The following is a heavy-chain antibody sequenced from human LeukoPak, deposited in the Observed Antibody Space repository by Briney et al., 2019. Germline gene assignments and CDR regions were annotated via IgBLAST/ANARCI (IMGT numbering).Heavy chain of an antibody. J-gene: IGHJ4*02. Sequence: GGSLRLSCAASGFTFDDYAMHWVRQAPGKGLEWVSGINWNSGNIGYADSVKGRFTISRDNAKNSLYLQMNSLRAEDTAVYYCAPGLRRWGQGTLVTVSS. CDR2: INWNSGNI. CDR1: GFTFDDYA. D-gene: IGHD4-17*01. CDR3: APGLRR. V-gene: IGHV3-9*01.